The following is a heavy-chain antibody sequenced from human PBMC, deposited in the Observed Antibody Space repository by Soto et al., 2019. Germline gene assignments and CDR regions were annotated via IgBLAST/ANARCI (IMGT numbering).Heavy chain of an antibody. D-gene: IGHD3-3*01. J-gene: IGHJ3*02. CDR3: ARLGMYYDFWSGRPDDAFDI. V-gene: IGHV5-51*01. Sequence: ESLKISCNGSGYSFTSYWIGWVRQMPGKGLEWMGIIYPGDSDTRYSPSFQGQVTISADKSISTAYLQWSSLKASDTAMYYCARLGMYYDFWSGRPDDAFDIWGQGTMVTVSS. CDR2: IYPGDSDT. CDR1: GYSFTSYW.